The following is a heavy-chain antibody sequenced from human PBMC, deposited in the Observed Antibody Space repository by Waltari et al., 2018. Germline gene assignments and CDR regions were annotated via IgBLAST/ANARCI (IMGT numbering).Heavy chain of an antibody. Sequence: QVQLQESGPGLVKPSGTLSLTCAVSGGSISSSNWWSWVRQPPGKGLEWIGEIYHSGSTNYNPSLKSRVTISVDKSKNQFSLKLSSVTAADTAVYHCARDEGPPYGDSQRGPNWFDPWGQGTLVTVSS. CDR1: GGSISSSNW. CDR2: IYHSGST. D-gene: IGHD4-17*01. J-gene: IGHJ5*02. V-gene: IGHV4-4*02. CDR3: ARDEGPPYGDSQRGPNWFDP.